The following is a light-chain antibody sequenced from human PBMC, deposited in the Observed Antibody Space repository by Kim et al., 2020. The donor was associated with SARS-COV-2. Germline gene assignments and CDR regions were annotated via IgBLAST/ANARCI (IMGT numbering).Light chain of an antibody. J-gene: IGLJ2*01. V-gene: IGLV7-46*01. CDR2: DTT. Sequence: GGTVTFTCGSSTGDVISGHYPYWFQQKPGQAPRTLIYDTTNKHSWTPARFSGSLLGGKAALTLSGAQPEDEADYYCCLSYNLAYMVFGGGTQLTVL. CDR1: TGDVISGHY. CDR3: CLSYNLAYMV.